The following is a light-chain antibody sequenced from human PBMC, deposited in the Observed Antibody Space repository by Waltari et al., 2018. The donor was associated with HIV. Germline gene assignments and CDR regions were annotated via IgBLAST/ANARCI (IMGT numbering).Light chain of an antibody. V-gene: IGLV3-1*01. CDR3: QTWDSSHVV. CDR1: QLGDKY. J-gene: IGLJ2*01. Sequence: SYELTQPPSVSVSPGQTASITCSGYQLGDKYASWYQQKPGQSPVLVIYQDNNRPSGIPERFSGSNSGNTATLTISGTQAMDEADYYCQTWDSSHVVFSGGTKLTVL. CDR2: QDN.